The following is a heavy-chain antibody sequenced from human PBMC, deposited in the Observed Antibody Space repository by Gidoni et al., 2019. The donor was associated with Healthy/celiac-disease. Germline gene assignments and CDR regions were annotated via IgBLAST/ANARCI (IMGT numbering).Heavy chain of an antibody. J-gene: IGHJ4*02. D-gene: IGHD2-15*01. V-gene: IGHV3-48*01. CDR3: ARDMRSVVYYFDY. Sequence: EVQLVESGGGLVQPGGSLRPSCAASGFPFSSYSMNWVRQAPGKGLEWVSYISSSSSTIYYADSVKGRFTISRDNAKNSLYLQMNSLRAEDTAVYYCARDMRSVVYYFDYWGQGTLVTVSS. CDR1: GFPFSSYS. CDR2: ISSSSSTI.